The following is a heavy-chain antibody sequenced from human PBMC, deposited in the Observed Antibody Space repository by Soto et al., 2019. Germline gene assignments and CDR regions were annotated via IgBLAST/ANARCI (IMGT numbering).Heavy chain of an antibody. Sequence: GGSLRLSCAASGFTFSSYGMHWVRQAPGKGLEWVAVIWYDGSNKYYADSVKGRFTISRDNSKNTLYLQMNSLRAEDTAVYYCARAGGITIFGVVTPLPFYYYGMDVWGQGTTVTVSS. CDR2: IWYDGSNK. V-gene: IGHV3-33*01. CDR3: ARAGGITIFGVVTPLPFYYYGMDV. CDR1: GFTFSSYG. D-gene: IGHD3-3*01. J-gene: IGHJ6*02.